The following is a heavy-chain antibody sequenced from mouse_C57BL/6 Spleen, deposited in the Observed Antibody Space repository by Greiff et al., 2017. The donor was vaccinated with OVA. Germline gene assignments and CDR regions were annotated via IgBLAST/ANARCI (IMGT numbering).Heavy chain of an antibody. J-gene: IGHJ2*01. D-gene: IGHD2-4*01. CDR1: GYTFTSYW. CDR2: IYPSDSET. V-gene: IGHV1-61*01. CDR3: ARGEYEYGFDY. Sequence: QVQLQQPGAELVRPGSSVKLSCKASGYTFTSYWMDWVKQRPGQGLEWIGNIYPSDSETHYNQKFKDKATLTVDKSSSTAYMQLSSLTSEDSAVYYCARGEYEYGFDYWGQGTTLTVSS.